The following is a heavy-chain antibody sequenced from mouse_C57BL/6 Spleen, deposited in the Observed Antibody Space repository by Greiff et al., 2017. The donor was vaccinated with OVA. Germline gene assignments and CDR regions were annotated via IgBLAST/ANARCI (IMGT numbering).Heavy chain of an antibody. Sequence: DVKLQESGPGLVKPSQSLSLTCSVTGYSITSGYYWNWIRQFPGNKLEWMGYISYDGSNNYNPSLKNRISITRDTSKNQFFLKLNSVTTEDTATYYCARTWDGDFDYWGQGTTLTVSS. CDR1: GYSITSGYY. J-gene: IGHJ2*01. V-gene: IGHV3-6*01. CDR3: ARTWDGDFDY. CDR2: ISYDGSN. D-gene: IGHD4-1*01.